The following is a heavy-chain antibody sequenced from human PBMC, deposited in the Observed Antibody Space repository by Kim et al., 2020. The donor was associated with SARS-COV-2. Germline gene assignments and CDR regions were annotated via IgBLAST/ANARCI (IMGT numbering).Heavy chain of an antibody. V-gene: IGHV4-59*13. D-gene: IGHD2-15*01. Sequence: SETLSLTCTVSGGSISSYYWSWIRQPPGKGLEWIGYIYYSGSTNYNPSLKSRVTISVDTSKNQFSLKLSSVTAADTAVYYCARVIVVVAAGGWFDPWGQGTLVTVSS. CDR2: IYYSGST. CDR3: ARVIVVVAAGGWFDP. CDR1: GGSISSYY. J-gene: IGHJ5*02.